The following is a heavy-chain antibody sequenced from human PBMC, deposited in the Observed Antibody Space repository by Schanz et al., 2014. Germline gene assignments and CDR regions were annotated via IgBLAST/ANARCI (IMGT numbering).Heavy chain of an antibody. CDR1: GFDFNSYS. V-gene: IGHV3-48*01. D-gene: IGHD3-10*01. Sequence: DVQLLESGGGLVQPGGSLRLSCAASGFDFNSYSMNWVRQVPGKGLEWLSYIATSSSTRHYADSVKGRVTISRDNAKNSVSLQMRRLRVEDTAVYYCARDNYYGSGSCAYWGQGTLVTVSS. J-gene: IGHJ4*02. CDR3: ARDNYYGSGSCAY. CDR2: IATSSSTR.